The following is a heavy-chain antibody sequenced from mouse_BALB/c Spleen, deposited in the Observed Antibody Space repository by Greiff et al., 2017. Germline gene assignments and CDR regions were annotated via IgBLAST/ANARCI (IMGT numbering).Heavy chain of an antibody. CDR2: IYPGDGDT. V-gene: IGHV1-80*01. D-gene: IGHD2-3*01. Sequence: VKLQESGAELVRPGSSVKISCKASGYAFSSYWMNWVKQRPGQGLEWIGQIYPGDGDTNYNGKFKGKATLTADKSSSTAYMQLSSLTSEDSAVYFCARKGWLPFAYWGQGTLVTVSA. J-gene: IGHJ3*01. CDR1: GYAFSSYW. CDR3: ARKGWLPFAY.